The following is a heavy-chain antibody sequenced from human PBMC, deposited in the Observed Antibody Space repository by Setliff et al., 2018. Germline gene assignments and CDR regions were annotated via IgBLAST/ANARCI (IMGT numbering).Heavy chain of an antibody. CDR3: ARDLGYCGTTSCHGDWFDP. CDR1: GYTFTTYA. D-gene: IGHD2-2*01. V-gene: IGHV7-4-1*02. Sequence: VASVKVSCKTSGYTFTTYAINWVRQAPGQGLEWMGWINTNTGNPTYAQDFTGRFVFSLDTSVSTAYLQISSLKAEDTAVYYCARDLGYCGTTSCHGDWFDPWGQGTLVTVSS. J-gene: IGHJ5*02. CDR2: INTNTGNP.